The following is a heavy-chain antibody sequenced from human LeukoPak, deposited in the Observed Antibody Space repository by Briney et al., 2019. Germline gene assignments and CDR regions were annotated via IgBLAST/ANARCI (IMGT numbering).Heavy chain of an antibody. D-gene: IGHD3-16*02. CDR1: GFTFSSYS. CDR2: ISSSSSYI. CDR3: ARGDVAYVWGSYRH. J-gene: IGHJ4*02. V-gene: IGHV3-21*01. Sequence: GGSLRLSCAASGFTFSSYSMNWVRQAPGKGLEWVSSISSSSSYIYYADSVKGRFTISRDNAKNSLYLQMNSLRAEDTAVYYCARGDVAYVWGSYRHWGQGTLVTASS.